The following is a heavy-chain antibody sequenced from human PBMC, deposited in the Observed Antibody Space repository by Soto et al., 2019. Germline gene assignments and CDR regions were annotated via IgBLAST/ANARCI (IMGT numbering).Heavy chain of an antibody. CDR3: AKDISVVPAAFYY. D-gene: IGHD2-2*01. V-gene: IGHV3-23*01. J-gene: IGHJ4*01. Sequence: GGSLRLSCAASGFTFSNYAMSWVRQAPGKGLEWVSAIGGSGGSTYYADSVKGRFTISRDNSKNTLYLQMNSLRAEDTAVYYCAKDISVVPAAFYYWSQGSLVTVSS. CDR2: IGGSGGST. CDR1: GFTFSNYA.